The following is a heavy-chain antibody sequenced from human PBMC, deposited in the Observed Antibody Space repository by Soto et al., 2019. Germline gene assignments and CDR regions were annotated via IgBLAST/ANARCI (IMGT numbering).Heavy chain of an antibody. J-gene: IGHJ6*02. Sequence: ASVKVSCKASGYTFTDYYMHWVRQAPGQGLEWMGWINAYNGNTNYAQKLQGRVTMTTDTSTSTAYMELRSLRSDDTAVYYCAREGDYDILTGYYIIHYYYGMDVWGQGTTVTVS. D-gene: IGHD3-9*01. CDR1: GYTFTDYY. V-gene: IGHV1-18*04. CDR2: INAYNGNT. CDR3: AREGDYDILTGYYIIHYYYGMDV.